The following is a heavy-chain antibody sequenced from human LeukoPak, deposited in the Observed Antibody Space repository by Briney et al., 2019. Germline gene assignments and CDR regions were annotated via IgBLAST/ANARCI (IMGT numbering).Heavy chain of an antibody. CDR2: IYYRGST. V-gene: IGHV4-59*08. CDR1: GGSISSYY. D-gene: IGHD3-22*01. CDR3: AKSYDSKSSTFDP. Sequence: SETLSLTCTVSGGSISSYYWSWVRQPPGKGLEWIGYIYYRGSTNYNPSLKSRVTISIDTSKNQFSLKMSPVTAADTAVYYCAKSYDSKSSTFDPWGQGTLVTVSS. J-gene: IGHJ5*02.